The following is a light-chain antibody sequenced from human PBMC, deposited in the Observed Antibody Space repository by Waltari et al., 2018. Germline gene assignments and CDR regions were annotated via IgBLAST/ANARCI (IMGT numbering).Light chain of an antibody. CDR3: SSYAGSNDPVV. J-gene: IGLJ2*01. Sequence: QSALTQPPSASGSPGQSVAISCTGTSSDVGGYNYVSWYQQHPGKAPKLIIYEVSKRPSGVPARFSGSKSGNPASLTVSGLQADDEADFYCSSYAGSNDPVVFGGGTKLTVL. CDR2: EVS. V-gene: IGLV2-8*01. CDR1: SSDVGGYNY.